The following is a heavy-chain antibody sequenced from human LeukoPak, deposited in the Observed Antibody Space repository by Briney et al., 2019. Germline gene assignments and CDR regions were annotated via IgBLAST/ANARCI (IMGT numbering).Heavy chain of an antibody. D-gene: IGHD6-19*01. CDR2: IYYRGST. CDR3: ARPAVAGTNLVAFDI. Sequence: PSETLSLTCTVSGGSISSSSYYWGWIRQPPGKGLEWIGSIYYRGSTYYNPFLKSRVTISVGTSKNQFSLKLSSVTAADTAVYYCARPAVAGTNLVAFDIWGQGTMVTVSS. J-gene: IGHJ3*02. V-gene: IGHV4-39*01. CDR1: GGSISSSSYY.